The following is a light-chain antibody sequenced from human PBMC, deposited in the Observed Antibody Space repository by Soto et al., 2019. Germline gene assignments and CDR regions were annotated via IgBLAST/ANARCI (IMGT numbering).Light chain of an antibody. CDR1: SSDVGAYNY. Sequence: QSALTQPASVSGSPGQSITISCTGTSSDVGAYNYVSWYQQHPGKAPKLMIFEVSNRLSGVSNRFSGSKSGNTASLTISGIHAEDEADYYCSSYTSSTTRVVFGGGTKVTVL. J-gene: IGLJ2*01. CDR2: EVS. CDR3: SSYTSSTTRVV. V-gene: IGLV2-14*01.